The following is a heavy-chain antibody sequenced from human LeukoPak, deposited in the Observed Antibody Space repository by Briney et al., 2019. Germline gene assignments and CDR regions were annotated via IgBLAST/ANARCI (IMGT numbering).Heavy chain of an antibody. CDR3: ASGTTDIVVVPATHRNYYFDY. CDR1: GGTFSSYE. CDR2: IIPLFGTA. Sequence: SVKVSCKASGGTFSSYEISWVRHAPGPGLEWMGGIIPLFGTAKYAQKFQGRVTITADKSTSTVYMELSSLRSEDTAVYYCASGTTDIVVVPATHRNYYFDYWGQGTLVTVSS. V-gene: IGHV1-69*06. D-gene: IGHD2-2*01. J-gene: IGHJ4*02.